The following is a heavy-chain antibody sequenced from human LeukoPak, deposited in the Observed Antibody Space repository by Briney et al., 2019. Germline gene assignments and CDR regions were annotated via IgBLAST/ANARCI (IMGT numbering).Heavy chain of an antibody. Sequence: PSETLSLTCTVSGGSISSSSYYWGWIRQPPGKGLEWIGSIYYSGSTYYNPSLKSRVTISVDTSKNQFSLKLSSVTAADTAVYYCARLSPPLWFGESNDYWGQGTLVTVSS. D-gene: IGHD3-10*01. CDR1: GGSISSSSYY. CDR2: IYYSGST. V-gene: IGHV4-39*01. J-gene: IGHJ4*02. CDR3: ARLSPPLWFGESNDY.